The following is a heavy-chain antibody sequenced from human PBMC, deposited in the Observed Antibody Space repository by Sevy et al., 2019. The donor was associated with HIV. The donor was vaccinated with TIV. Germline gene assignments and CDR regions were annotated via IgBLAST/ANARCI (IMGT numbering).Heavy chain of an antibody. CDR3: ARGDYYGSLYYFDY. CDR1: GFTFSNYF. V-gene: IGHV3-21*01. J-gene: IGHJ4*02. D-gene: IGHD3-10*01. CDR2: ISSGSSYI. Sequence: GGSLRLSCAASGFTFSNYFIDWVRQAPGKGLEWVSSISSGSSYIFYADSVKGRFTISRDNAKNSLYLHMNSLRAEDTAVYYCARGDYYGSLYYFDYWGPGTLATVSS.